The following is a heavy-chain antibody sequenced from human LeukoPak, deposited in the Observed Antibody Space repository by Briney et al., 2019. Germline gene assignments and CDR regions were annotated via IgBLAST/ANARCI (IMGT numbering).Heavy chain of an antibody. Sequence: GASVKVSCKASGGTFSSYAISWVRQAPGQGLEWMGRIIPILGTANYAQKFQGRVTITADKSTSTAYMELSSLRSEDTAVYYCARDRGYSYGLASDYWGQGTLVTVSS. D-gene: IGHD5-18*01. CDR2: IIPILGTA. CDR1: GGTFSSYA. J-gene: IGHJ4*02. CDR3: ARDRGYSYGLASDY. V-gene: IGHV1-69*04.